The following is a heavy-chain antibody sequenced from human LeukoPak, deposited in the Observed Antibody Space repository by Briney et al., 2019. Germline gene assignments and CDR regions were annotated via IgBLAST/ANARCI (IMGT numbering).Heavy chain of an antibody. V-gene: IGHV1-69*13. CDR2: IIPIFGTA. D-gene: IGHD6-19*01. Sequence: SVKVSYTASGGTFSSYAISWVRQAPGQGLEWMGGIIPIFGTANYAQKFQGRVTITADESTSTAYMELSSLRSEDTAVYYCARGSSGWYNWFDPWGQGTLVTVSS. J-gene: IGHJ5*02. CDR1: GGTFSSYA. CDR3: ARGSSGWYNWFDP.